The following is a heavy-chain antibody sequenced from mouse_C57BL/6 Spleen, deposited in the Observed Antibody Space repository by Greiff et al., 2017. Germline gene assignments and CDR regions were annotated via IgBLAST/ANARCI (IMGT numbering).Heavy chain of an antibody. Sequence: ESGPGLVKPSQSLSLTCSVTGYSITSGYYWNWIRQFPGNKLEWMGYISYDGSNNYNPSLKNRISITRDTSKNQFFLKLNSVTTEDTATYYCATGYGSSYFDYWGQGTTLTVSS. V-gene: IGHV3-6*01. CDR1: GYSITSGYY. CDR3: ATGYGSSYFDY. CDR2: ISYDGSN. J-gene: IGHJ2*01. D-gene: IGHD1-1*01.